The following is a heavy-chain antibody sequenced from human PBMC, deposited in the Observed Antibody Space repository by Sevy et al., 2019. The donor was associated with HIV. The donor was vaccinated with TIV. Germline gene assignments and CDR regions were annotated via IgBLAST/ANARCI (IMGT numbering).Heavy chain of an antibody. J-gene: IGHJ4*02. D-gene: IGHD3-22*01. V-gene: IGHV4-34*01. CDR2: INHSRST. CDR1: GGSFSGYY. Sequence: SETLSLTCAVYGGSFSGYYWSWIRQPPGKGLEWIGEINHSRSTNYNPSLKSRVTISVDTSKNQFSLKLSSVTAADTAVYYCARLSSGYHFYIDYWGQGTLVTVSS. CDR3: ARLSSGYHFYIDY.